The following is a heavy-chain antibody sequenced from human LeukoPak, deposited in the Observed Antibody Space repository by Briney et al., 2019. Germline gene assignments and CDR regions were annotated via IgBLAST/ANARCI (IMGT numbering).Heavy chain of an antibody. CDR3: ARLTSSFCSSTSCQGYYFDY. J-gene: IGHJ4*02. D-gene: IGHD2-2*01. V-gene: IGHV1-2*04. CDR1: GYTFTGYY. Sequence: ASVKVSCKASGYTFTGYYMHWVRQAPGQGLEWMGWINPNSGGTNYAQKFQGWVTMTRDTSISTAYMELSRLRSDDTAVYYCARLTSSFCSSTSCQGYYFDYWGQGTLVTVSS. CDR2: INPNSGGT.